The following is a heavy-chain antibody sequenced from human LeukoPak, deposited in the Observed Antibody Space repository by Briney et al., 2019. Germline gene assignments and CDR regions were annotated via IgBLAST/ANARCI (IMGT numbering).Heavy chain of an antibody. CDR3: ARDRDAFDI. CDR1: GGSISSYY. V-gene: IGHV4-59*01. CDR2: IYYSGST. Sequence: SETLSLTCTVSGGSISSYYWSWIRQPPGKGLEWIGYIYYSGSTNYNPSLKSRVTISVDTSKNQFPLKLSSVTAADTAVYYCARDRDAFDIWGQGIMVTVSS. J-gene: IGHJ3*02.